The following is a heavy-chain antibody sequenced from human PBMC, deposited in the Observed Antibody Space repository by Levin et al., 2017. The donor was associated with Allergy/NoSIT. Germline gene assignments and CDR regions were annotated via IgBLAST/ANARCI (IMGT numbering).Heavy chain of an antibody. CDR3: ARDRINVSGRNDYYNGMDV. CDR1: GGSVSSGTYY. CDR2: ISYRGVT. D-gene: IGHD6-19*01. Sequence: SETLSLTCSVSGGSVSSGTYYWSWIRRPPGKGLEWIGYISYRGVTKYNPSLKSRVTISVDTSKNDFSLKVTSVTAAATASYYCARDRINVSGRNDYYNGMDVWGQGTTVIVSS. V-gene: IGHV4-61*03. J-gene: IGHJ6*02.